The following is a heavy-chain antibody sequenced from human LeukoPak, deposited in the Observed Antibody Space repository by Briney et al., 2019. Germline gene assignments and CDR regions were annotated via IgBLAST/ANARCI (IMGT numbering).Heavy chain of an antibody. CDR1: GGIHRRYS. J-gene: IGHJ1*01. CDR3: TTYGSNIAEYFEH. D-gene: IGHD4-23*01. CDR2: IVPPLGTA. V-gene: IGHV1-69*16. Sequence: SVKVSCKASGGIHRRYSITWVRQAPGQGLEWMGGIVPPLGTANYAQKFQGRVTITTDESTNTAYMELTSLTSEDAAVYYCTTYGSNIAEYFEHWGQGTLVSVSS.